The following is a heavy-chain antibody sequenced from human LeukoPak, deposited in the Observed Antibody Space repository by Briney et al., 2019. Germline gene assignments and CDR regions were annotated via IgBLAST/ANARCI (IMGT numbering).Heavy chain of an antibody. Sequence: SETLSLTCTVSGXSFSTYYWSWIRQPPGKGLEWIMYVYYSGSTDYNPSLKSRVTMSLDTSKTQFSLNLSSVTAADTALYYFARAVITFGAPVAKGFDCWGRGTLVTVSS. CDR3: ARAVITFGAPVAKGFDC. CDR1: GXSFSTYY. J-gene: IGHJ4*02. D-gene: IGHD3-16*01. V-gene: IGHV4-59*01. CDR2: VYYSGST.